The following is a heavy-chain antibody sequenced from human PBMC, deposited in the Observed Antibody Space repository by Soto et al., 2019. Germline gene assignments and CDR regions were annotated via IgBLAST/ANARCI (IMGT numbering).Heavy chain of an antibody. CDR3: ARPSTYYYYGMDV. CDR1: GASFSGYY. J-gene: IGHJ6*02. V-gene: IGHV4-34*01. CDR2: INHSGST. Sequence: ETLALTCAVYGASFSGYYWSWIRQPPGKGLEWIGEINHSGSTNYNPSLKSLVTISVDTSKNQFSLKLSSVTAADTAVYYCARPSTYYYYGMDVWGQGTTVTVSS.